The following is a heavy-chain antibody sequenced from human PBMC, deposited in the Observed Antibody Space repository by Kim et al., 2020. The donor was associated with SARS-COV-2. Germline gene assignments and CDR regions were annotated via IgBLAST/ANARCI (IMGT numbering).Heavy chain of an antibody. CDR2: IYYSGST. CDR3: ARDWGRARSGWYGWYFDL. CDR1: GGSISSGGYY. J-gene: IGHJ2*01. Sequence: SETLSLTCTVSGGSISSGGYYWSWIRQHSGKGLEWIGYIYYSGSTYYNPSLKSRVTISVDTSKNQFSLKLSSVTAADTAVYYCARDWGRARSGWYGWYFDLWGRGTLVTVSS. D-gene: IGHD6-19*01. V-gene: IGHV4-31*03.